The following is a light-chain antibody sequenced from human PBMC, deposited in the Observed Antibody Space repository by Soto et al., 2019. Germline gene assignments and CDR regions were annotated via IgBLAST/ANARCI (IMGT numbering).Light chain of an antibody. CDR3: QQYNNWPG. CDR1: QSVSSN. CDR2: GAS. J-gene: IGKJ1*01. Sequence: EIVMTQSPATLSVSPGERATLSCRASQSVSSNLAWYQQKPGQAPRLLIYGASPRATGIPARFSGSGSGTEFTLTISSLQSEEFAVYYCQQYNNWPGFGQGTKVEIK. V-gene: IGKV3-15*01.